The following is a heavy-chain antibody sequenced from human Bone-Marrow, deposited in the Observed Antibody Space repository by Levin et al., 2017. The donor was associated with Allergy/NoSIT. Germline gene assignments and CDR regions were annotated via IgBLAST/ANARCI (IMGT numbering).Heavy chain of an antibody. D-gene: IGHD3-22*01. Sequence: LVASVKVSCKASGYTFTGYYLHWVRQAPGQGPEWMGWINPNSGGPNYAQKFQGRVTMTRDTSISTAYMELSRLRSDDTAVYYCARLSHYNDSCWGPGTLVTVSS. J-gene: IGHJ4*02. V-gene: IGHV1-2*03. CDR1: GYTFTGYY. CDR2: INPNSGGP. CDR3: ARLSHYNDSC.